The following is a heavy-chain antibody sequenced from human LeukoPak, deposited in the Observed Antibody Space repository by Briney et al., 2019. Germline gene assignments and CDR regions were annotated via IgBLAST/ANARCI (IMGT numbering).Heavy chain of an antibody. V-gene: IGHV4-34*01. CDR3: ARGTVTTSVPLRPLAFDY. D-gene: IGHD4-17*01. J-gene: IGHJ4*02. CDR1: GGSFSGYY. Sequence: SETLSLTCAVYGGSFSGYYWSWIRQPPGKGLEWIGEINHSGSTNYNPSLKSRVTISVDTSKNQFSLKLSSVTAADTAVYYCARGTVTTSVPLRPLAFDYWGQGTLVTVSS. CDR2: INHSGST.